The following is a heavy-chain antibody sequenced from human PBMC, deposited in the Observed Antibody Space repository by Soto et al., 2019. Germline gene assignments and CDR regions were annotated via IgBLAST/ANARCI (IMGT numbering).Heavy chain of an antibody. Sequence: GASGKVSCKASGYTFTSYDINWVRQATGQGLEWMGWMNPNSGNTGYAQKFQGRVTMTRNTSISTAYMELSSLRSEDTAVYYCATYYDFWSGFYGMDVWGQGTTVTVSS. D-gene: IGHD3-3*01. J-gene: IGHJ6*02. CDR3: ATYYDFWSGFYGMDV. V-gene: IGHV1-8*01. CDR1: GYTFTSYD. CDR2: MNPNSGNT.